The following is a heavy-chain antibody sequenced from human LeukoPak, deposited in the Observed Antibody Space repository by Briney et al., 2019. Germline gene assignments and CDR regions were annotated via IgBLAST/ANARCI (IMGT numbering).Heavy chain of an antibody. CDR2: IYSGDST. D-gene: IGHD1-26*01. Sequence: PGGSLRLSCAASGFTVSSNYMTWIRQAPGKGLEWVSVIYSGDSTYYADSVKGRFTISRDNSKNTLYLQMNSLRVEDTAVYYCASLYSGNYWRAFDIWGQGTMVTVSS. CDR3: ASLYSGNYWRAFDI. V-gene: IGHV3-53*01. CDR1: GFTVSSNY. J-gene: IGHJ3*02.